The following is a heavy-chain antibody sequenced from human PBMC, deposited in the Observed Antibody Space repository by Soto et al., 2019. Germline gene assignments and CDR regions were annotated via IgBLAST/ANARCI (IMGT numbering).Heavy chain of an antibody. Sequence: EVQLLESGGGLVQPGGSLRLSCTASGFTFSSHAMTWVRQAPGKGLEWVSSISGSGSSTYDADSVKGRFTISRDNSKNAFYLQVNSISAEDTAVYYCAGPAGPTSAWYSPWYDYWCQGTLVTVCS. D-gene: IGHD6-13*01. CDR2: ISGSGSST. CDR1: GFTFSSHA. CDR3: AGPAGPTSAWYSPWYDY. V-gene: IGHV3-23*01. J-gene: IGHJ4*02.